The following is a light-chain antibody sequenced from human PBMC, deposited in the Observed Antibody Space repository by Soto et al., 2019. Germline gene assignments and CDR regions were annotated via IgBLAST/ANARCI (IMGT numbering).Light chain of an antibody. Sequence: QSVLTQPASVSGSPGQSITISCTGTSSDIGHYDYVSWYQQHPGKAPKLMTYHVTYRPSGVSNRYSGSKSGNSASLTISGLQADDEADYYCQSYDSSLSASWVFGTGTKVTVL. CDR3: QSYDSSLSASWV. J-gene: IGLJ1*01. V-gene: IGLV2-14*03. CDR2: HVT. CDR1: SSDIGHYDY.